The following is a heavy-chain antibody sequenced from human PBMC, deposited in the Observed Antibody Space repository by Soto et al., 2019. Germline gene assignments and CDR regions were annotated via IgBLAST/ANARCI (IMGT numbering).Heavy chain of an antibody. CDR3: AREGAAPNYYYYMDV. V-gene: IGHV1-18*01. J-gene: IGHJ6*03. D-gene: IGHD2-15*01. CDR2: ISAYNGNT. CDR1: GYTFTSYG. Sequence: ASVKVSCKASGYTFTSYGISWVRQAPGQGLEWMGWISAYNGNTNYAQKLQGRVTMTTDTSTSTAYMELRSLRSDDTAVYYCAREGAAPNYYYYMDVWGKGTTVTVSS.